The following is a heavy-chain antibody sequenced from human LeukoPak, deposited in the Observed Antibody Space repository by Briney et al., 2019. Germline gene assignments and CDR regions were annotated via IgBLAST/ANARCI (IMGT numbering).Heavy chain of an antibody. D-gene: IGHD4/OR15-4a*01. CDR2: TNPADSET. Sequence: GESLKISYEGFGYSFPTYWIGWARQLPGKGLEWMGITNPADSETRYTPSFQGLVTISADKSVSTAYLQWSGLKASDTATYYCARRDDYGYKGFDQWGQGTLVTVSS. CDR3: ARRDDYGYKGFDQ. CDR1: GYSFPTYW. V-gene: IGHV5-51*01. J-gene: IGHJ4*02.